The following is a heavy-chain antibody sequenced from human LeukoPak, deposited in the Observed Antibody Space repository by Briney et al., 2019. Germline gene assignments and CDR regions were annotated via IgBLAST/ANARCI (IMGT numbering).Heavy chain of an antibody. CDR3: ARVLSSGYSPFDY. D-gene: IGHD3-22*01. CDR2: IYSGGNT. J-gene: IGHJ4*02. V-gene: IGHV3-53*01. Sequence: GGSLRLSCVASEFTVSRNYMTWVRQAPGKGLEWVSVIYSGGNTYYADSVKGRFTISRDNSKKTLYLQMDSLRAEDTAVYYCARVLSSGYSPFDYWGQGILVTVSS. CDR1: EFTVSRNY.